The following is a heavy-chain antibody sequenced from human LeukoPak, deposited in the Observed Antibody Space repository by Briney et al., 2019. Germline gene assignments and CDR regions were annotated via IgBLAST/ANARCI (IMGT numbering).Heavy chain of an antibody. CDR2: ISWNSGSI. Sequence: GGSLRLSCAASGFTFSSYAMSWVRQAPGKGLEWVSGISWNSGSIGYADSVKGRFTISRDNAKNSLYLQMNSLRAEDTALYYCAKDTMIVVATGAFDIWGQGTMVTVSS. CDR3: AKDTMIVVATGAFDI. CDR1: GFTFSSYA. J-gene: IGHJ3*02. V-gene: IGHV3-9*01. D-gene: IGHD3-22*01.